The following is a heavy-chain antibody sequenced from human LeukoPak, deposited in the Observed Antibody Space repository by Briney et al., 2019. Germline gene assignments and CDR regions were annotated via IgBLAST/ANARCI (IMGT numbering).Heavy chain of an antibody. V-gene: IGHV1-2*02. D-gene: IGHD6-6*01. J-gene: IGHJ4*02. CDR2: IKPNSDDT. Sequence: ASVKVSCKASGYIFTGYYMHWVRQAPGQGLEWMGWIKPNSDDTNYAQNFQGRLTMTRDTSISTAYMELSRLSPDDTAVYYCARHWSSSSFDYWGQGTLVTVSS. CDR1: GYIFTGYY. CDR3: ARHWSSSSFDY.